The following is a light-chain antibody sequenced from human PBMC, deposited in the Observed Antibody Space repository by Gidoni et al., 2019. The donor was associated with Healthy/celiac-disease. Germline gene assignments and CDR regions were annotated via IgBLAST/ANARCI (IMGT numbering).Light chain of an antibody. CDR3: QQRSNWPPT. CDR1: QSVSSY. J-gene: IGKJ1*01. V-gene: IGKV3-11*01. CDR2: DAS. Sequence: DIVFTQSPATLSLSLGDRATLSCRASQSVSSYLAWHQQKPGQAPRLLIYDASNRATGIPSRFSGSGSGTDFTLTISSLEPEDFAVYYCQQRSNWPPTFGQGTKVEIK.